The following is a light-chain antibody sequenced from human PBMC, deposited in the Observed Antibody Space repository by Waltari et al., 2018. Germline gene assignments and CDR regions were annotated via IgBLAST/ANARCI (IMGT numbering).Light chain of an antibody. CDR3: QSGGHGTWV. CDR1: SGHSTTI. Sequence: QLVLTQSPSASASLGASVKLPCTLDSGHSTTIIARHQQQPQKGPRYLMKVNSDGSHSKGDEIPDRFSGSSSSSGTERYLTISSVQSEDEADYYCQSGGHGTWVFGGGTKLTVL. CDR2: VNSDGSH. J-gene: IGLJ3*02. V-gene: IGLV4-69*02.